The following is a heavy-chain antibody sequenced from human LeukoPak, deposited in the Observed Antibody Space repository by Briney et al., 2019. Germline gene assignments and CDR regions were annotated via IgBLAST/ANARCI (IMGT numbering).Heavy chain of an antibody. V-gene: IGHV1-2*02. J-gene: IGHJ3*02. CDR1: GYTFTSYG. D-gene: IGHD6-13*01. Sequence: GASVKVSCKASGYTFTSYGISWVRQAPGQGLEWMGWINPNSGGTNYAQKFRGRVTMTRDTSISTAYMELSRLRSDDTAVYYCARDRQWDSWSFGIHRAFDIWGQGTMVTVSS. CDR2: INPNSGGT. CDR3: ARDRQWDSWSFGIHRAFDI.